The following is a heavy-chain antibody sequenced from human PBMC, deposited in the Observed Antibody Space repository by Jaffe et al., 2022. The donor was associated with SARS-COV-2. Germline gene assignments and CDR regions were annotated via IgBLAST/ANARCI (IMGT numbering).Heavy chain of an antibody. CDR3: ARSFSSSSGVAVDYYYGMDV. CDR1: GFTFSSYA. V-gene: IGHV3-30-3*01. Sequence: QVQLVESGGGVVQPGRSLRLSCAASGFTFSSYAMHWVRQAPGKGLEWVAVISYDGSNKYYADSVKGRFTISRDNSKNTLYLQMNSLRAEDTAVYYCARSFSSSSGVAVDYYYGMDVWGQGTTVTVSS. CDR2: ISYDGSNK. J-gene: IGHJ6*02. D-gene: IGHD6-6*01.